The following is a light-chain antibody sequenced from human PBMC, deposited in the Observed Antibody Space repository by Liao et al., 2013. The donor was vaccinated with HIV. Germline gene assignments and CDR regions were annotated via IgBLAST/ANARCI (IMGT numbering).Light chain of an antibody. V-gene: IGLV3-21*01. CDR2: YDS. J-gene: IGLJ1*01. CDR1: NIGSKS. CDR3: QVWDSSRDHPYV. Sequence: SYELTQPPSVSVAPGETARITCGGNNIGSKSVHWYQQKPGQAPVLVIFYDSDRPSGIPERFSGSNSGNTATLTISRVEAGDEADYYCQVWDSSRDHPYVFGTGTKVTVL.